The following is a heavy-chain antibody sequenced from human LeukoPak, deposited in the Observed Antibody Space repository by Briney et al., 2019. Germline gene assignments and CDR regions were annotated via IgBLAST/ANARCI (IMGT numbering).Heavy chain of an antibody. CDR2: IYYSGST. Sequence: PSETLSLTCTVSSGSISSSYYWSWIRQPPGKGLEWIGYIYYSGSTNYNPSLKSRVTISVDTSKNQFSLKLSSVTAADTAVYYCARVDPDSSSTLEVFDYWGQGTLVTVSS. CDR1: SGSISSSYY. V-gene: IGHV4-59*08. CDR3: ARVDPDSSSTLEVFDY. J-gene: IGHJ4*02. D-gene: IGHD6-6*01.